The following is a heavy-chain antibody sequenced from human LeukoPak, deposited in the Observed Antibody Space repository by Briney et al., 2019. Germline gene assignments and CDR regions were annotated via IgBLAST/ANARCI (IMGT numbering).Heavy chain of an antibody. CDR3: ARDREGYYDILTGYYGVGAFDI. J-gene: IGHJ3*02. CDR1: GYTFTDYH. CDR2: INPNSGDT. Sequence: ASVKVSCKAFGYTFTDYHMHWVRQAPGQGLEWMGWINPNSGDTNYAQKFQGRVTMTRDTSISTAYMELSRLRSDDTAVYYCARDREGYYDILTGYYGVGAFDIWGQGTMVTVSS. D-gene: IGHD3-9*01. V-gene: IGHV1-2*02.